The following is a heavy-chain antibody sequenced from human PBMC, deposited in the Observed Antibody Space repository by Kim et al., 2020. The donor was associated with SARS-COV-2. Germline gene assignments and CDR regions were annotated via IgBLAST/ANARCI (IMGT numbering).Heavy chain of an antibody. CDR1: GFTFSDYY. Sequence: GGSLRLSCAASGFTFSDYYMSWIRQAPGKGLEWVSYISSSGSTIYYADSVKGRFTISRDNAKNSLYLQMNSLRAEDTAVYYCARVDYYDSSGYDHSAFDIWGQGTMVTVSS. CDR3: ARVDYYDSSGYDHSAFDI. J-gene: IGHJ3*02. V-gene: IGHV3-11*01. CDR2: ISSSGSTI. D-gene: IGHD3-22*01.